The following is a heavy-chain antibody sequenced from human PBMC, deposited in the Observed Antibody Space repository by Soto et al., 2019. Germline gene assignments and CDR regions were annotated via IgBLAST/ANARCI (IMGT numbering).Heavy chain of an antibody. V-gene: IGHV3-7*05. CDR3: ARVTRAYDYYYGMDV. Sequence: GGSLRLSCAASGFTFSSYWMSWVRQAPGKGLEWVANIKQDGSEKYYVDSVKGRFTISRDNAKNSLYLQMNSLRAEDTAVYYCARVTRAYDYYYGMDVWGQGTTVTVSS. D-gene: IGHD2-2*01. J-gene: IGHJ6*02. CDR2: IKQDGSEK. CDR1: GFTFSSYW.